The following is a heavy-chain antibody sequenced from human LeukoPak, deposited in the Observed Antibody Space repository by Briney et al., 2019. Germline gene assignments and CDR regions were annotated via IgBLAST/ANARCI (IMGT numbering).Heavy chain of an antibody. CDR1: GYTFTSYY. D-gene: IGHD7-27*01. V-gene: IGHV1-46*01. CDR3: ARARATTGDRVFDY. Sequence: GASVKVSCKASGYTFTSYYMHWVRQAPGQGLEWMLIINPSGGSTGYAQKFQGRVTMTRDMSTSTVYMELSSLRSEDTAVYYCARARATTGDRVFDYWGQGTLVTVSS. J-gene: IGHJ4*02. CDR2: INPSGGST.